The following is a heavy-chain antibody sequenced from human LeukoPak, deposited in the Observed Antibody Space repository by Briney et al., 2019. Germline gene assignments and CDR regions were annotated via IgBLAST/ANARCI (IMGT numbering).Heavy chain of an antibody. CDR3: ARHSTVDSSSWYPSYYYYYYMDV. D-gene: IGHD6-13*01. CDR1: GGSFSGYY. CDR2: INHSGST. J-gene: IGHJ6*03. V-gene: IGHV4-34*01. Sequence: PSETLSLTCAVYGGSFSGYYWSWIRQPPGKRLEWIGEINHSGSTNYNPSLKSRVTISVDTSKNQFSLKLSSVTAADTAVYYCARHSTVDSSSWYPSYYYYYYMDVWGKGTTVTISS.